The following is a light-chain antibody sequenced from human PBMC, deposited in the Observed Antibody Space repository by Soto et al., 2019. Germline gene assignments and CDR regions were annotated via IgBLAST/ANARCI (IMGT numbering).Light chain of an antibody. CDR3: TSFTSSSIVV. CDR2: EVS. Sequence: QSVLTQPASVSGSPGQSITISCTGTSSDVGGYNYVSWYQQHPGKAPKVMIYEVSNRPSGVSNRFSGSKSGNTASLTIFGLQAEDEAEYYCTSFTSSSIVVFGGGTQLTVL. CDR1: SSDVGGYNY. J-gene: IGLJ2*01. V-gene: IGLV2-14*01.